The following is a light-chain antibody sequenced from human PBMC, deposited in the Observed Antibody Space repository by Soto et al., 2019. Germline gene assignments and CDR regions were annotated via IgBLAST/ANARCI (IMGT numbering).Light chain of an antibody. J-gene: IGKJ4*01. Sequence: VLTQSPDTLSLPPGERATLSCRASQSVSSNHLAWYQQKPGQAPRLLIYGASTRASGIPARFSGSGSGTDFTLTISRLEPEDLAVYYCQRYGSSPLTFGRGTKVEIK. CDR2: GAS. CDR1: QSVSSNH. CDR3: QRYGSSPLT. V-gene: IGKV3-20*01.